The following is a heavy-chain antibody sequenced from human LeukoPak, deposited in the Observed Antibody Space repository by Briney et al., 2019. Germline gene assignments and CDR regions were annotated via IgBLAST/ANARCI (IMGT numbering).Heavy chain of an antibody. CDR2: INPSGGST. V-gene: IGHV1-46*01. CDR3: ASHSHMDV. D-gene: IGHD2-21*01. J-gene: IGHJ6*03. CDR1: GYTFTSYS. Sequence: ASVKVSCKASGYTFTSYSMHWVRQAPGQGLEWMGVINPSGGSTSYAQKFQGRVTMTRDTSTSTVYLELSSLRSEDTAVYYCASHSHMDVGGTGPTVPAS.